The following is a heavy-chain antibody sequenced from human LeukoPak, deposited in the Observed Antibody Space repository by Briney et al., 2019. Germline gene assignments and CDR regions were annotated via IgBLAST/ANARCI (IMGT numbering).Heavy chain of an antibody. J-gene: IGHJ4*02. CDR3: AKSTAPQAGSFLDY. CDR2: ISWNSGSV. Sequence: GGSLRLSCAASGFKFDDYAMHWVRHAPGKGLEWVSGISWNSGSVDYADFVKGRFTVSRDNDKNFLYLQMNSLRAEDTALYYCAKSTAPQAGSFLDYWGQGALVSVSS. D-gene: IGHD6-19*01. V-gene: IGHV3-9*01. CDR1: GFKFDDYA.